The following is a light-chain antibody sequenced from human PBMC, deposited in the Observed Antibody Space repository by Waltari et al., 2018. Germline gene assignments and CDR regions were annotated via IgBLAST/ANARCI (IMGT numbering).Light chain of an antibody. CDR2: AAS. Sequence: DIQMTQSPSSLSASVGDRVTITCRASQSISSYLNWYQQKPVKAPKILVYAASSLQSGVASRFSGSGSGTDLTLTISSLQPEDFATYYCQQSYSTPPYSFGQGTKLEIK. CDR3: QQSYSTPPYS. V-gene: IGKV1-39*01. CDR1: QSISSY. J-gene: IGKJ2*03.